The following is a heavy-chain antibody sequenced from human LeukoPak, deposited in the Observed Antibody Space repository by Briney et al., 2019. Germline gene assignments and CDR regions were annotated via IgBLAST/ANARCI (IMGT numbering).Heavy chain of an antibody. CDR2: ISSSGST. CDR1: GDSISSGDYY. CDR3: ARVTDGYSDNYPDY. D-gene: IGHD5-24*01. J-gene: IGHJ4*02. Sequence: SETLSLTCTVSGDSISSGDYYWSWIRQPAGKGLEWIGRISSSGSTNYNPSLKSRVTISVDTSKNQFSLKLSSVTAADTAVYFCARVTDGYSDNYPDYWGQGTLVTVSS. V-gene: IGHV4-61*02.